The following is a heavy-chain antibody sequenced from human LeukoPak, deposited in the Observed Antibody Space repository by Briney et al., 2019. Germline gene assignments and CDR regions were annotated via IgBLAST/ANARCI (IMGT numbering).Heavy chain of an antibody. Sequence: PGGSLRLSCAASGFTFSSYEMNWVRQAPGKGLEWVSYISSSGSTIYYADSVKGRFTISGDNAKNSPYLQMNSLRAEDTAVYYCARVPSANSSTGDGGQGTLVTVSS. J-gene: IGHJ4*02. CDR1: GFTFSSYE. D-gene: IGHD6-13*01. CDR3: ARVPSANSSTGD. V-gene: IGHV3-48*03. CDR2: ISSSGSTI.